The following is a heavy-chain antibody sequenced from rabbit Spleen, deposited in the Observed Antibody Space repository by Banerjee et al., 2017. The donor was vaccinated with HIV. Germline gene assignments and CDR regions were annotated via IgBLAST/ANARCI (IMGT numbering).Heavy chain of an antibody. D-gene: IGHD8-1*01. CDR2: IYSAIHYT. Sequence: VESGGGLVQPGESLKLSCKASGFDLTYYYFVWVRQAPGKGLEWIGYIYSAIHYTYYASWAKGRFTISKTSSTTVTLQMTSLTAADTATYFCARDSGTSFSSYGMDLWGPGTLVTVS. V-gene: IGHV1S40*01. CDR3: ARDSGTSFSSYGMDL. J-gene: IGHJ6*01. CDR1: GFDLTYYYF.